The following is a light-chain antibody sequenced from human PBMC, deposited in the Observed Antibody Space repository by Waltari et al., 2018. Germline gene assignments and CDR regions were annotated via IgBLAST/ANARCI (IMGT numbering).Light chain of an antibody. CDR2: KAN. V-gene: IGLV8-61*01. CDR3: ALYMGSGIWV. Sequence: QTVVTQEPSLSVSPGGTVTPTCALSSGSLSTTSSATGYQQTPGQSPRTLVYKANARSSGVPDRFSGSILGNTAALTITGAQADDESDYYCALYMGSGIWVFGGGTKLTVL. J-gene: IGLJ3*02. CDR1: SGSLSTTSS.